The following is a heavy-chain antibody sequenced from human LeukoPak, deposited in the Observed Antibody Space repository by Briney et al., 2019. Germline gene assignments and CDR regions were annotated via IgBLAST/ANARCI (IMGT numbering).Heavy chain of an antibody. CDR3: ARSSGITMVRGVTFDY. Sequence: SETLSLTCTVSGGSISSSSYYWGWIRQPPGKGLEWIGSIYYSGSTYYNPSLKSRGTISVDTSKNQFSLKLSSVTAADTAVYYCARSSGITMVRGVTFDYWGQGTLVTVSS. V-gene: IGHV4-39*07. CDR2: IYYSGST. D-gene: IGHD3-10*01. CDR1: GGSISSSSYY. J-gene: IGHJ4*02.